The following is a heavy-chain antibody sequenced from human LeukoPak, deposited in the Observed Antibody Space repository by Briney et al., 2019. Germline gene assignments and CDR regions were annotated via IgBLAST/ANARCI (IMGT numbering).Heavy chain of an antibody. CDR2: ISSSSSYI. CDR1: GFTFSSYS. V-gene: IGHV3-21*01. CDR3: ASPEWLPDSIDI. Sequence: KPGGSLRLSCAASGFTFSSYSMNWVRQAPGKGLEWVSSISSSSSYIYYADSVKGRFTISRDNAKNSLYLQMNSLRAEDTAVYYCASPEWLPDSIDIWGQGTMVTVSS. J-gene: IGHJ3*02. D-gene: IGHD3-3*01.